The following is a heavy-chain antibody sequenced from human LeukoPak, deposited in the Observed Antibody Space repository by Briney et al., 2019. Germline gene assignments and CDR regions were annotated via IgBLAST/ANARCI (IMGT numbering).Heavy chain of an antibody. D-gene: IGHD3-22*01. Sequence: GGSLRLSCAASGFSFSGYTMNWVRQGPGKGLEWVSSISSSSVVIYYSDSVKGRFTISRDNAKNSLYLQMNSLRAEDTAVYYCARDPLYDSSGSRADIWGQGTMVTVSS. CDR1: GFSFSGYT. V-gene: IGHV3-21*01. J-gene: IGHJ3*02. CDR3: ARDPLYDSSGSRADI. CDR2: ISSSSVVI.